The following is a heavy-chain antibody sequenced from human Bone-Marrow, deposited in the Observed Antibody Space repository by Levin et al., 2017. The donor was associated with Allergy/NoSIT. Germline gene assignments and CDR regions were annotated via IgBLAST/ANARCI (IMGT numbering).Heavy chain of an antibody. CDR2: INSAGLST. CDR1: GFIFSDYW. CDR3: ARGNSLSRGAKGGIFDY. V-gene: IGHV3-74*03. D-gene: IGHD3-10*01. J-gene: IGHJ4*02. Sequence: ESLKISCAASGFIFSDYWMHWVRQVPGKGLMWVARINSAGLSTTYADSVKGRFTVSRDNAKSTLYLQMSGLRTEDTALYHCARGNSLSRGAKGGIFDYWGQGALITVSS.